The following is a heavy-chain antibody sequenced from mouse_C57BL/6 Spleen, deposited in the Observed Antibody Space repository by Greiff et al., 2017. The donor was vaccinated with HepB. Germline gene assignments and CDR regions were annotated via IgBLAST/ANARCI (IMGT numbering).Heavy chain of an antibody. D-gene: IGHD1-1*01. CDR2: INPNYGTT. V-gene: IGHV1-39*01. CDR1: GYSFTDYN. Sequence: VQLKESGPELVKPGASVKISCKASGYSFTDYNMNWVKQSNGKSLEWIGVINPNYGTTSYNQKFKGKATLTVDQSSSTAYMQLNSLTSEDSAVYYCARSEPYSTVVAFDYWGQGTTLTVSS. J-gene: IGHJ2*01. CDR3: ARSEPYSTVVAFDY.